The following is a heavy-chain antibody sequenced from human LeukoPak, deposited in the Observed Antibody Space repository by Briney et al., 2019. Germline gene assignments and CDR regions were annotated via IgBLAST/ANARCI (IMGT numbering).Heavy chain of an antibody. CDR2: INHSGST. CDR3: AKTRTQTIDYYDSSGYYYRHGPFDY. CDR1: GGSFSGYY. V-gene: IGHV4-34*01. Sequence: PSETLSLTCAVYGGSFSGYYWSWIRQPPGKGLEWIGEINHSGSTNYNPSLKSRVTISVDTSKNQFSLKLSSVTAADTAVYYCAKTRTQTIDYYDSSGYYYRHGPFDYWGQGTLVTVSS. J-gene: IGHJ4*02. D-gene: IGHD3-22*01.